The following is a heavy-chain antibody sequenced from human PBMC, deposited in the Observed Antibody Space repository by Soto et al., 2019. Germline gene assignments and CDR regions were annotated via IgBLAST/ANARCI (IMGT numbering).Heavy chain of an antibody. D-gene: IGHD3-10*01. CDR3: ARGDDSGRAE. CDR1: GFTFSSYG. J-gene: IGHJ4*02. CDR2: IWYDGSNK. V-gene: IGHV3-33*01. Sequence: QVQLVESGGGVVQPGRSLRLSCAASGFTFSSYGMHWVRQAPGKGLEWVAVIWYDGSNKYYADSVKGRFTISRDNSKNTLYLLMNSLRVEDTAVYYCARGDDSGRAEWGQGTLVTVSS.